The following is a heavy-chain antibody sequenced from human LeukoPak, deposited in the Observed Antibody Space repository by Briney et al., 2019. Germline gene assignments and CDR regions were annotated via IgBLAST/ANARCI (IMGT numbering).Heavy chain of an antibody. CDR1: GFTFSSYA. D-gene: IGHD2-2*01. J-gene: IGHJ4*02. V-gene: IGHV3-33*08. CDR2: IWYDGSNK. CDR3: ARDRYCSSTSCRYFDY. Sequence: GGSLRLSCAASGFTFSSYAMHWVRQAPGKGLEWVAVIWYDGSNKYYADSVKGRFTISRDNSKNTLYLQMNSLRAEDTAVYYCARDRYCSSTSCRYFDYWGQGTLVTVSS.